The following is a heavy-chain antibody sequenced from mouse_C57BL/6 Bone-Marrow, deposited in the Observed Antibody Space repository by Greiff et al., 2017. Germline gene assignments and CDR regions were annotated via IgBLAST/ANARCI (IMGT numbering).Heavy chain of an antibody. Sequence: QVQLQQSGAELVKPGASVKLSCKASGYTFTSYWMHWVKQRPGQGLEWIGMIHPNSGSTNYNEKFKSKATLTVDKSSSTAYMQLSSLTSEDSAVYYCARWSYCDYGVDYWGQGTPLTVSA. J-gene: IGHJ2*01. D-gene: IGHD2-4*01. CDR1: GYTFTSYW. CDR3: ARWSYCDYGVDY. V-gene: IGHV1-64*01. CDR2: IHPNSGST.